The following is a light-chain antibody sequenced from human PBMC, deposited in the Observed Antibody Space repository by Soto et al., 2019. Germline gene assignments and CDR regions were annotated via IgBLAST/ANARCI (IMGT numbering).Light chain of an antibody. J-gene: IGLJ1*01. CDR3: GTWDSSLSGFV. V-gene: IGLV1-51*02. CDR2: ENN. CDR1: SSNIENNY. Sequence: LLTQPPSGSAAPGQKGTISCSGSSSNIENNYVSWYQQLPGTAPKLLIYENNRRPSGIPDRFTGSKSGTSATLGITGLQTGDEADYYCGTWDSSLSGFVFGTGTKVTVL.